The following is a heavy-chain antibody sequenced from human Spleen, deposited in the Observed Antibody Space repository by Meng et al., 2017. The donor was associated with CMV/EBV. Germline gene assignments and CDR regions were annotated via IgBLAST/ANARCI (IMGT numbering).Heavy chain of an antibody. CDR3: ARDAGVGYCSSTSPCDAFDI. D-gene: IGHD2-2*01. V-gene: IGHV1-69*10. J-gene: IGHJ3*02. CDR1: GYTFTAYR. CDR2: IVPLLGIA. Sequence: SVKVSCKASGYTFTAYRIDWVRQAPGKGLEWMGAIVPLLGIADYAQKFQGRVTITADRSTSTLYTTLSSLTSEDTAVYYCARDAGVGYCSSTSPCDAFDIWGQGTTVTVSS.